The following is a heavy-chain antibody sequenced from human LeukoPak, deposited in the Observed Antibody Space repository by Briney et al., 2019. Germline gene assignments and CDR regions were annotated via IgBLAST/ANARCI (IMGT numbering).Heavy chain of an antibody. CDR1: GDTFTSYA. CDR3: ARDIRVLLSSGSYFAY. V-gene: IGHV1-3*01. D-gene: IGHD1-26*01. J-gene: IGHJ4*02. Sequence: GASVKVSCKASGDTFTSYAMHWVRQAPGQRLEWMGWINAGNGNTKYSQKFQGRVTITRDTSASTAYMELSSLRSEDTAVYYCARDIRVLLSSGSYFAYWGQGTLVTVSS. CDR2: INAGNGNT.